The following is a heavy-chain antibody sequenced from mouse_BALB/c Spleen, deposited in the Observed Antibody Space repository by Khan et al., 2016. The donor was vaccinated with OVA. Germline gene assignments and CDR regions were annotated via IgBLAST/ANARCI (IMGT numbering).Heavy chain of an antibody. Sequence: VQLKQSGPELMRPGSSVNISCKASGYSFISYYIHWVKQSHGKSLEWIGYIDPFNGGTDYNQKFKGKATLTVDKSSNTAYMHLSSLTSEDSAVYYCARGTFDYWGQGTLVTVS. CDR2: IDPFNGGT. CDR3: ARGTFDY. CDR1: GYSFISYY. V-gene: IGHV1S135*01. J-gene: IGHJ3*01. D-gene: IGHD3-3*01.